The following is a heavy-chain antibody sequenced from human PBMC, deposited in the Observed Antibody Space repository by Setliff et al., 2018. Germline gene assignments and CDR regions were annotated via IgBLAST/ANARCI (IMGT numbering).Heavy chain of an antibody. CDR2: IRYDGSNK. CDR1: GYTFSSYA. Sequence: GGSLRLSCVASGYTFSSYAIHWVRQAPGKGLEWVAFIRYDGSNKYYADSVKGRFTISRDNSKNTLYLQMNSLRAEDTAVYYCAKDRRSSSGLAVPYYYYGMDVWGQGTTVTVSS. V-gene: IGHV3-30*02. J-gene: IGHJ6*02. CDR3: AKDRRSSSGLAVPYYYYGMDV. D-gene: IGHD3-22*01.